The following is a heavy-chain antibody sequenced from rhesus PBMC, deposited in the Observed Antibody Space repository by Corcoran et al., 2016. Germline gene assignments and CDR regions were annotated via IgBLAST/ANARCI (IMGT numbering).Heavy chain of an antibody. CDR2: ISGSGGRT. D-gene: IGHD5-30*01. CDR3: ARPRGYSGYSPFDY. Sequence: QLQLQESGPGLVKPSETLYLTSAVSGGSISSNWWSWIRPPPGQGLEWIGRISGSGGRTSYNPSLKSRVTISTDTSKNQFSLKLSSVTAADTAVYYCARPRGYSGYSPFDYWGQGVLVTVSS. J-gene: IGHJ4*01. V-gene: IGHV4-173*01. CDR1: GGSISSNW.